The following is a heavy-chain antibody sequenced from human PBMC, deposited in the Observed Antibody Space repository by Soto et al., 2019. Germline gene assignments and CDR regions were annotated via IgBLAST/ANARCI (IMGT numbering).Heavy chain of an antibody. J-gene: IGHJ6*02. CDR3: ARDRGYYDILTGYYKSPHGMDV. CDR2: INSDGSST. V-gene: IGHV3-74*01. CDR1: GFTFSSYW. D-gene: IGHD3-9*01. Sequence: PGGSPRLSCAASGFTFSSYWMHWVRQAPGKGLVWVSRINSDGSSTSYADSVKGRFTISRDNAKNTLYLQMNSLRAEDTAVYYCARDRGYYDILTGYYKSPHGMDVWGQGTTVTVSS.